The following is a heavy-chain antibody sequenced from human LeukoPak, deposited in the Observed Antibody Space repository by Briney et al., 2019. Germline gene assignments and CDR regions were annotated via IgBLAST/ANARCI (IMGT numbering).Heavy chain of an antibody. CDR3: ARDLVQLWSKDF. Sequence: GGSLRLSCAASGXTFSNYEVNWVRQAPGKGLEWVSYISSSGRNIYYADSVKGRFTISRDNAKNSLYLQMNSLRAEDTAVYYCARDLVQLWSKDFWGQGTLVTVSS. V-gene: IGHV3-48*03. D-gene: IGHD5-18*01. J-gene: IGHJ4*02. CDR2: ISSSGRNI. CDR1: GXTFSNYE.